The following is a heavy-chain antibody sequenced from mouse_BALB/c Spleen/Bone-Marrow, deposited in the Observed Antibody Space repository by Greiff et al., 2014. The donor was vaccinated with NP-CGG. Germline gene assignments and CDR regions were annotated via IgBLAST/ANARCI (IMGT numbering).Heavy chain of an antibody. CDR3: ARSGDSSGYGFAY. D-gene: IGHD3-2*01. CDR1: GYTITSYD. CDR2: IYPGDGST. Sequence: VKLMESGPELVKPGALVKIFCKASGYTITSYDINWVKQRPGQGLEWIGWIYPGDGSTKYNEKFKGKATLTADKSSSTAYMQLSSLTSENSAVYFCARSGDSSGYGFAYWGQGTLVTVSA. J-gene: IGHJ3*01. V-gene: IGHV1S56*01.